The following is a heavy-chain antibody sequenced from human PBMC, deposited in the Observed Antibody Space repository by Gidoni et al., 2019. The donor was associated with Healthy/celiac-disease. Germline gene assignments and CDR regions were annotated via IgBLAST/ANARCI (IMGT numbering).Heavy chain of an antibody. J-gene: IGHJ4*02. CDR1: GFTFSSYA. CDR3: ARGYDSRGGGYFDY. CDR2: ISYDGSNK. Sequence: QVQLVESGGGVVQPGRSLRLSCAASGFTFSSYAMHWVRQAPGKGLEWVAVISYDGSNKYYADSVKGRFTISRDNSKNTLYLQMNSLRAEDTAVYYCARGYDSRGGGYFDYWGQGTLVTVSS. V-gene: IGHV3-30-3*01. D-gene: IGHD3-22*01.